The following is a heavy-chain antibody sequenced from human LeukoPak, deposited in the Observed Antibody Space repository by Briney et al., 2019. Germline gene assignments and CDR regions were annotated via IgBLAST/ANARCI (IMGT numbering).Heavy chain of an antibody. D-gene: IGHD5-18*01. CDR2: IYYSGST. Sequence: SETLSLTCTVSGGSISSSSYYWGWIRQPPGKGLEWIGSIYYSGSTYYNPSLKSRVTISVDTSKNQFSLKLSSVTTSDMAVYYCARGESMVTGPMIMMARFALDIWGQGTMVTVSS. J-gene: IGHJ3*02. V-gene: IGHV4-39*07. CDR1: GGSISSSSYY. CDR3: ARGESMVTGPMIMMARFALDI.